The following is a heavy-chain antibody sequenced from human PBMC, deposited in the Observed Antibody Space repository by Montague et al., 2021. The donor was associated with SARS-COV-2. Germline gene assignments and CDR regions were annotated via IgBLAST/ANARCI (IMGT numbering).Heavy chain of an antibody. V-gene: IGHV4-34*01. CDR3: ARGSPVVGITPGFGY. Sequence: SETLSLTCAVYRGSFHIFSWGWIRQSPGKGLEWIGEIDHSGNTNYNPSLKSRVTISVDTSKNQFSLNLTSVTAADTAMYYCARGSPVVGITPGFGYWGQGTQVAVSA. D-gene: IGHD2-21*01. CDR1: RGSFHIFS. J-gene: IGHJ4*02. CDR2: IDHSGNT.